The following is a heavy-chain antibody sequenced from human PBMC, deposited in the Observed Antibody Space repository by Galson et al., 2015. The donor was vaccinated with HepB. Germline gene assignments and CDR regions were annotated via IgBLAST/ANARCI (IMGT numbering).Heavy chain of an antibody. CDR3: ARVGWEFLTDWCDA. CDR2: IFFTGST. CDR1: GVSVNSESYY. D-gene: IGHD3-9*01. J-gene: IGHJ5*02. Sequence: SETLSLTCTVSGVSVNSESYYWSWVRQPPGKGPEWIGYIFFTGSTTYNPSLKSRVTISLNKSKNQFSLKLTAMTAADTAVYYCARVGWEFLTDWCDAWGQGTLVTVSS. V-gene: IGHV4-61*01.